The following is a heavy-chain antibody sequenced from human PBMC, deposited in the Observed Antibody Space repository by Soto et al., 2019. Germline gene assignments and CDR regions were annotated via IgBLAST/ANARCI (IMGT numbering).Heavy chain of an antibody. J-gene: IGHJ4*02. CDR2: IRSKAYGGTT. CDR3: TRLRVRGYDYFTYFDY. D-gene: IGHD5-12*01. CDR1: GFTFGDYA. V-gene: IGHV3-49*04. Sequence: GGSLRLSCTASGFTFGDYAMSWVRQAPGKGLEWVGFIRSKAYGGTTEYAASVKGRFTISRDDSKSIAYLQMNSLKTEDTAVYYCTRLRVRGYDYFTYFDYWGQGTLVTVSS.